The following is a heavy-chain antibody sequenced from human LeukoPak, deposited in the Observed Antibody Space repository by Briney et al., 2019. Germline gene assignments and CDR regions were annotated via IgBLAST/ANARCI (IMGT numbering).Heavy chain of an antibody. J-gene: IGHJ6*03. CDR1: GFTVSSNS. Sequence: PGGSLRLSCAASGFTVSSNSMSWIRQAPGKGLEWVSAISGSGGSTYYADSVKGRFTISRDNSKNTLYLQMNSLRAEDTAVYYCAKDSYYYYYMDVWGKGTTVTVSS. V-gene: IGHV3-23*01. CDR2: ISGSGGST. CDR3: AKDSYYYYYMDV.